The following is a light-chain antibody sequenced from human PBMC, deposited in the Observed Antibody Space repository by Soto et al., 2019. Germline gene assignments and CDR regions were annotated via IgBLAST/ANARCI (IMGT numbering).Light chain of an antibody. CDR3: QQFNSYPIT. V-gene: IGKV1-13*02. CDR1: QGISSA. J-gene: IGKJ5*01. Sequence: AIQLTPSPSSLSASVGDRVTITCRASQGISSALAWYQQKPGKAPKLLIYDASSLESGVPSRFSGNRSGTDFTLTISRLQPEDFATYYCQQFNSYPITFGQGTRLEIK. CDR2: DAS.